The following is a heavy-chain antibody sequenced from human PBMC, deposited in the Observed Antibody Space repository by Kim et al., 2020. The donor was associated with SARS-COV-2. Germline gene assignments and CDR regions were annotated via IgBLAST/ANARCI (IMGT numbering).Heavy chain of an antibody. Sequence: GGSLRLSCAASGFTFSSYAMTWVRQAPGKGLEWVSAISGSGGSTYYADSVKGRFTISRDNSKNTLYLQMNSLRAEDTAVYYCAKAYSSDWYWKYWGQGTLVTVSS. V-gene: IGHV3-23*01. CDR2: ISGSGGST. J-gene: IGHJ4*02. D-gene: IGHD6-19*01. CDR3: AKAYSSDWYWKY. CDR1: GFTFSSYA.